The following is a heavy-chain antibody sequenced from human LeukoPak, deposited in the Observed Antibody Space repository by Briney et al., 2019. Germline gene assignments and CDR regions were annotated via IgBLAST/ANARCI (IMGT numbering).Heavy chain of an antibody. V-gene: IGHV1-3*03. CDR2: INAGNGNT. CDR3: ARVRYGDYRGAFDI. CDR1: GYTFTSYA. D-gene: IGHD4-17*01. J-gene: IGHJ3*02. Sequence: ASVKVSCKASGYTFTSYAMHWVRQAPGQRLEWMGWINAGNGNTKYSQEFQGRVTITRDTSASTAYMELSSLRSEDMAVYYSARVRYGDYRGAFDIWGQGTMVTVSS.